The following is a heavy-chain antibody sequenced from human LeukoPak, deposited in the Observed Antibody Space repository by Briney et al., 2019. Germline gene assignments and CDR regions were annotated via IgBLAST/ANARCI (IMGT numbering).Heavy chain of an antibody. J-gene: IGHJ4*02. CDR1: GYTFTSYY. CDR3: ARRAGFRWELLPLDY. CDR2: INPSGGST. V-gene: IGHV1-46*01. Sequence: ASVKVSCKASGYTFTSYYMHWVRQAPGQGLEWMGIINPSGGSTSYAQKFQGRVTMTRDTSTSTVYMELSRLRSDDTAVYYCARRAGFRWELLPLDYWGQGTLVTVSS. D-gene: IGHD1-26*01.